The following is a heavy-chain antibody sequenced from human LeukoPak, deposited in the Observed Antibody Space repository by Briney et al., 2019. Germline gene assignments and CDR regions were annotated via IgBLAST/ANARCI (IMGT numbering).Heavy chain of an antibody. CDR1: GFTLSNYH. J-gene: IGHJ4*02. V-gene: IGHV3-48*01. Sequence: GGSLRLSCAASGFTLSNYHMNWVRQAPGKGLEWISYISARSSAIYYADSVKGRFTISRDNARDSLYLRMSSLRAEDTAVYYCARDRPNWGIDYWGQGTLVTVSS. CDR3: ARDRPNWGIDY. CDR2: ISARSSAI. D-gene: IGHD7-27*01.